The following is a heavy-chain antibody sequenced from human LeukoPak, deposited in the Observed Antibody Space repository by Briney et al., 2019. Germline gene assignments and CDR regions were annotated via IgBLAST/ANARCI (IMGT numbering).Heavy chain of an antibody. J-gene: IGHJ4*02. V-gene: IGHV3-9*01. D-gene: IGHD1-26*01. CDR1: GFTFDDYA. CDR2: ISWNSGSI. CDR3: AKDLTGSFHFDY. Sequence: GGSLRLSCAASGFTFDDYAMHWVRQAPGKGLEWVSGISWNSGSIGYADSVKGRFTISRDNAKNSLYLQMNSLRAEDTALYYCAKDLTGSFHFDYWGQGTLVTVSS.